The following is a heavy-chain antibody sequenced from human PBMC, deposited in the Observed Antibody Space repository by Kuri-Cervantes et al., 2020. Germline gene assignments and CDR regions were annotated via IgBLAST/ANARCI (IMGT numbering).Heavy chain of an antibody. CDR1: GGSVSSGSYY. D-gene: IGHD2-21*02. CDR2: IYYSGST. V-gene: IGHV4-61*01. Sequence: GSLRLSCTVAGGSVSSGSYYWSWIRQPPGKGLEWIGYIYYSGSTNYNPSLKSRVTISVDTSKNQFSLKLSSVTAADTAVYYCARVPGLYCGGDCYDDYWGQGTLVTVSS. CDR3: ARVPGLYCGGDCYDDY. J-gene: IGHJ4*02.